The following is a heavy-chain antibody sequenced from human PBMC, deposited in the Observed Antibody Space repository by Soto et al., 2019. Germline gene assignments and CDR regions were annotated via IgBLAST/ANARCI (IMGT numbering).Heavy chain of an antibody. CDR2: MYNSGRT. J-gene: IGHJ4*02. Sequence: WIWIRQPPGKGLEWIGFMYNSGRTHYNPSLKSRVTISLDTSKNQFSLNLRSVTAADTAVYYCASMGYHYGSGSYPLDYWGQGTLVAVSS. V-gene: IGHV4-59*08. D-gene: IGHD3-10*01. CDR3: ASMGYHYGSGSYPLDY.